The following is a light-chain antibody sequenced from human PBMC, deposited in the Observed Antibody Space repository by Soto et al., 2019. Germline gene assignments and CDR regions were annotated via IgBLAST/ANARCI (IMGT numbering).Light chain of an antibody. V-gene: IGKV2-28*01. CDR1: QSLLHSNGYNY. J-gene: IGKJ2*01. Sequence: DIVMTQSPLSLPVTPGEPASISCRSSQSLLHSNGYNYLDRYLQKPGQSPQLLIYLGSNRASGVPDRFRGSGSGTDFTLKISRVEAEDVGVYYCMQALQTPPTFGQGTKLEIK. CDR3: MQALQTPPT. CDR2: LGS.